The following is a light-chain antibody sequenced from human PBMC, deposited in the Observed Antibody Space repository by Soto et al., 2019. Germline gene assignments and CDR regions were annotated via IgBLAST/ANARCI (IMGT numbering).Light chain of an antibody. Sequence: DIVMTQSPDSLAVSLGERATINCRSSQNVLYTSNNKKQLAWYQQKPGQPPKLLIYWASTRESGVPDRFSGSESGITFTLTISSLQAEDVAVYYCHQSHNPPYTFGQGTKLEIK. CDR1: QNVLYTSNNKKQ. CDR2: WAS. CDR3: HQSHNPPYT. V-gene: IGKV4-1*01. J-gene: IGKJ2*01.